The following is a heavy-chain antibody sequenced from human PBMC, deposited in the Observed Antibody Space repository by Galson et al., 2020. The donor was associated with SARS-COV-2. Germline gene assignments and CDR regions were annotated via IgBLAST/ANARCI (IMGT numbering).Heavy chain of an antibody. CDR2: ISYDGNNK. J-gene: IGHJ5*02. CDR1: GFTFNSYA. V-gene: IGHV3-30-3*01. CDR3: ASAVGGYDYLSWFDP. Sequence: GESLKISCAASGFTFNSYAMHWVRQAPGKGLEWVALISYDGNNKDYADSVKGRFTISRDRSQNTLFLQMNSLRAEDTAVYYCASAVGGYDYLSWFDPWGQGTLVTVSS. D-gene: IGHD5-12*01.